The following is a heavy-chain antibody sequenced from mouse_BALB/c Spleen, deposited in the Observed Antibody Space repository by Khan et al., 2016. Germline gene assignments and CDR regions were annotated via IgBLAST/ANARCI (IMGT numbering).Heavy chain of an antibody. V-gene: IGHV1S136*01. D-gene: IGHD1-1*01. J-gene: IGHJ1*01. CDR1: GYTFTSYV. CDR2: INPYNDGT. Sequence: VQLQQSGPELVKPGASVKMSCKASGYTFTSYVMHWVKQKPGQGLEWIGYINPYNDGTKYNETFKGKATLTSDKSYSTAYMELSSLTSEDSAVYYCARKGDYYGSSWYCDVWGAGTTVTVSS. CDR3: ARKGDYYGSSWYCDV.